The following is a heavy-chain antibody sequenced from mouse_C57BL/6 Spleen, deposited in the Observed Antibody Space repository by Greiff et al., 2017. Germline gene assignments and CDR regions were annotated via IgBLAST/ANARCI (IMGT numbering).Heavy chain of an antibody. CDR3: ARPSNLTLFAY. CDR2: ISDGGSYT. J-gene: IGHJ3*01. V-gene: IGHV5-4*03. CDR1: GFTFSSYA. Sequence: EVKLMESGGGLVKPGGSLKLSCAASGFTFSSYAMPWVRQTPEKRLEWVATISDGGSYTNYPDNVKGRFTISRDNGKNNLYLQMSHLKSEDTAMXDCARPSNLTLFAYWGQGTLVTVSA. D-gene: IGHD4-1*01.